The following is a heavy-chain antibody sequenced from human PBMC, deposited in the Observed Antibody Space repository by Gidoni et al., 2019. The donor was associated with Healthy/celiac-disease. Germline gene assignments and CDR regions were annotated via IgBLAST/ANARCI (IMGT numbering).Heavy chain of an antibody. CDR3: AREWLWRRWFDP. V-gene: IGHV3-7*05. D-gene: IGHD5-18*01. J-gene: IGHJ5*02. CDR1: GFTSSSYW. Sequence: EVQLVESGGGLVQPGGSLRLYCAASGFTSSSYWMSWGRQAPGKGLEWVANIKQDGSEKYYVDSGKGRFTISRDNAKNSLYLQMNSLRAEDTAGYYCAREWLWRRWFDPWGQGTLVTVSS. CDR2: IKQDGSEK.